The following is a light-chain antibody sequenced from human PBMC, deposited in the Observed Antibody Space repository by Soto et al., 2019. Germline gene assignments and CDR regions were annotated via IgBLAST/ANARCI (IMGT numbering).Light chain of an antibody. CDR1: QSISRT. CDR2: GAS. V-gene: IGKV3-15*01. CDR3: QQYNDWPLT. Sequence: EILMTQSPATLSVSPGEGLTLSCRASQSISRTLAWYQQRPGQAPRLLIYGASSRDTGVPARFSGSGSGTEFTLTISSLQSEDFAVSYCQQYNDWPLTFGGGTKVEIK. J-gene: IGKJ4*01.